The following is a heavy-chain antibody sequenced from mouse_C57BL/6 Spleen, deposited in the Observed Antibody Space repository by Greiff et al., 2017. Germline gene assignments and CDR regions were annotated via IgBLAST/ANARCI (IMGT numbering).Heavy chain of an antibody. Sequence: VQLQQPGTELVKPGASVKLSCKASGYTFTSYWMHWVKQRPGQGLEWIGNINPSNGGTNYNEKFKSKATLTVDNSSSTAYMQLSSLTSEDSAVYYCARSPLTTVVFDYWGQGTTLTVSS. V-gene: IGHV1-53*01. CDR2: INPSNGGT. D-gene: IGHD1-1*01. J-gene: IGHJ2*01. CDR1: GYTFTSYW. CDR3: ARSPLTTVVFDY.